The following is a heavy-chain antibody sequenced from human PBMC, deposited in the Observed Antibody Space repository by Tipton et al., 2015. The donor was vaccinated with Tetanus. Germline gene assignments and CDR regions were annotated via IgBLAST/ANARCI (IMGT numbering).Heavy chain of an antibody. D-gene: IGHD3-3*01. V-gene: IGHV4-61*01. CDR2: IYYSGST. Sequence: TLSLTCTVSGGSVSSGSYYWSWIRQPPGKGLEWIGYIYYSGSTNYNPSLKSRVTISVDTSKNQFSLKLSSVTAADTAVYYCARDGAGTIFGVAPIYYYYCGMDVWGQGTTVTVSS. J-gene: IGHJ6*02. CDR1: GGSVSSGSYY. CDR3: ARDGAGTIFGVAPIYYYYCGMDV.